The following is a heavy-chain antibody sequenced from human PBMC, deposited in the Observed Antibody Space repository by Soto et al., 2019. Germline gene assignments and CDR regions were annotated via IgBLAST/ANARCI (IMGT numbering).Heavy chain of an antibody. Sequence: QVQLVESGGGVVQPGRSLRLSCAASGFTFSSYAMHWVRQAPGKGLEWVAVISYDGSNKYYADSVKGRFTIYRDNSKNTLYPQMNSLRAEDRAVYYCARPRLGRLGRYSSSSAFDYWGQGTLVTVSS. CDR3: ARPRLGRLGRYSSSSAFDY. V-gene: IGHV3-30-3*01. J-gene: IGHJ4*02. CDR1: GFTFSSYA. D-gene: IGHD6-6*01. CDR2: ISYDGSNK.